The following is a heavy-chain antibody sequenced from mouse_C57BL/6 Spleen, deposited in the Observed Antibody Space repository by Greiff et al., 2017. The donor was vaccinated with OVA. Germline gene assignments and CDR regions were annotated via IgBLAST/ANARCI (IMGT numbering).Heavy chain of an antibody. CDR2: INPSTGGT. J-gene: IGHJ1*03. CDR1: GYSFTGYY. CDR3: ARSEGYRNYWYFDV. Sequence: VQLKQSGPELVKPGASVKISCKASGYSFTGYYMNWVKQSPEKSLEWIGEINPSTGGTTYNQKFKAKATLTVDTSSSTAYMQLMSLTSEDSAVYYCARSEGYRNYWYFDVWGTGTTVTVSS. D-gene: IGHD2-3*01. V-gene: IGHV1-42*01.